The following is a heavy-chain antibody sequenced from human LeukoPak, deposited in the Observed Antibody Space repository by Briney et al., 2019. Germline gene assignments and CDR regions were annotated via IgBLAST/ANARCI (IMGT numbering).Heavy chain of an antibody. CDR3: ALLRYFDWSPRDF. CDR2: INHSGST. V-gene: IGHV4-34*01. Sequence: NPSETLSLTCAVYGGSFSGYYWRCIRQPPGKGLEGIGEINHSGSTNYNPSLKSRVTISVDTSKNQFSLKLSSVTAADTAVYYCALLRYFDWSPRDFWGQGTLVTVSS. D-gene: IGHD3-9*01. J-gene: IGHJ4*02. CDR1: GGSFSGYY.